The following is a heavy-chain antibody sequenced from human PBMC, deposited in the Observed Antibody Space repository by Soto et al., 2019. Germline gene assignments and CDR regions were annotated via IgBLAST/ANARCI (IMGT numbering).Heavy chain of an antibody. J-gene: IGHJ6*02. Sequence: GGSLRLSCAASGFIVSSNYMTWVRQAPGKGLEWVSVIYSGGSTSYADSVKGRFTISRHNSKNTLYLQMTSLRAEDTAVYYCAKSTGDLRFLEWLLPHDYYYYGMDVWGQGTTVTVSS. D-gene: IGHD3-3*01. V-gene: IGHV3-53*04. CDR1: GFIVSSNY. CDR2: IYSGGST. CDR3: AKSTGDLRFLEWLLPHDYYYYGMDV.